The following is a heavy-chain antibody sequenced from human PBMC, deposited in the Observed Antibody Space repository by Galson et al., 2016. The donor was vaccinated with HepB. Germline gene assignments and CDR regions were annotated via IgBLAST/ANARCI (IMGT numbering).Heavy chain of an antibody. CDR1: GYTFTSNA. Sequence: SVTVSCQASGYTFTSNAIHWVRQAPGQKLEWMGWINAGHGLTKYSLKFQGRVTITRDTSATTAYMELTSRRSEDTAVYYCTRAVNSGWSPGWFGPGGQGTLVTVSS. CDR3: TRAVNSGWSPGWFGP. V-gene: IGHV1-3*01. CDR2: INAGHGLT. D-gene: IGHD4-23*01. J-gene: IGHJ5*02.